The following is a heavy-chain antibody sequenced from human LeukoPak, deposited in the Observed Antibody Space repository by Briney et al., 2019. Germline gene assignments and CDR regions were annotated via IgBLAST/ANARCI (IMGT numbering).Heavy chain of an antibody. CDR3: ARDRYCSSTSCHNPYGMDV. CDR1: GGSISSGDYY. CDR2: IYYSGST. D-gene: IGHD2-2*01. J-gene: IGHJ6*02. V-gene: IGHV4-30-4*01. Sequence: PSQTLSLTCTVSGGSISSGDYYWSWIRQPPGKGLEWIGYIYYSGSTYYNPSLKSRVTISVDTSENQFSLKLSSVTAADTAVYYCARDRYCSSTSCHNPYGMDVWGQGTTVTVSS.